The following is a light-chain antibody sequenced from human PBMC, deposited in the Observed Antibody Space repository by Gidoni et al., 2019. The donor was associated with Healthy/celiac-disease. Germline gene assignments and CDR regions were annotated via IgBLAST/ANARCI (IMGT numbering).Light chain of an antibody. J-gene: IGKJ4*01. CDR1: QDISNY. V-gene: IGKV1-33*01. CDR3: QQYDNLLT. Sequence: DLRMTQSPSSLSASVRDRVTITCQASQDISNYLNWYQQKPGKAPKLLIYDASNLETGVPSRFSGSGSGTDFTFTISSLQPEDIATYYCQQYDNLLTFGGGTKVEIK. CDR2: DAS.